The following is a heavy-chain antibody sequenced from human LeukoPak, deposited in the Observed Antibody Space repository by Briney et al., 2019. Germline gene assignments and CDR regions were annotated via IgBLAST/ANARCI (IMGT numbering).Heavy chain of an antibody. J-gene: IGHJ3*02. D-gene: IGHD4-23*01. CDR1: GYTLTELS. V-gene: IGHV1-24*01. CDR2: FDPEDGET. CDR3: ARDLPTTVVGIVPPPGQDAFDI. Sequence: ASVKVSCKVSGYTLTELSMHWVRQAPGKGLEWMGGFDPEDGETIYAQKFQGRVTMTEDTSTDTAYMELRSLRSDDTAVYYCARDLPTTVVGIVPPPGQDAFDIWGQGTMVTVSS.